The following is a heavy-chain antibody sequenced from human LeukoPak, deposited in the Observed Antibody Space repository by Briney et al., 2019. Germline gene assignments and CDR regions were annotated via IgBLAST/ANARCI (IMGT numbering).Heavy chain of an antibody. D-gene: IGHD6-19*01. V-gene: IGHV1-18*01. CDR3: ARDRGIGAVAATPFYDY. Sequence: GASVKVSXKASGYTFTSYGISWVRQAPGQGLEWMGWISAYNGNTNYAPKLQGRVTMNTDTSTSTAYMELRSLRSDDTAVYYCARDRGIGAVAATPFYDYWGQGTLVTVSS. CDR1: GYTFTSYG. CDR2: ISAYNGNT. J-gene: IGHJ4*02.